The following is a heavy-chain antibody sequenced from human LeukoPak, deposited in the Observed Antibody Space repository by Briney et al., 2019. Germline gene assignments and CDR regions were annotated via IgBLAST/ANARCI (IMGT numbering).Heavy chain of an antibody. Sequence: SETLSLTCTVSGGSISSYYWSWIRQPPGEGLEWIGYINFSGTTNYNPSLKSQVTISADTSKDQFSLKLTSVTAADTAVYYCARGSGALYYGMDVWGQGTTVTVSS. V-gene: IGHV4-59*01. CDR2: INFSGTT. CDR3: ARGSGALYYGMDV. CDR1: GGSISSYY. D-gene: IGHD3-10*01. J-gene: IGHJ6*02.